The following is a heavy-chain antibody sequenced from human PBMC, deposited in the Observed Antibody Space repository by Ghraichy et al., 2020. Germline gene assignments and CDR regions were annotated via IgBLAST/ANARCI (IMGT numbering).Heavy chain of an antibody. V-gene: IGHV5-51*01. CDR2: IYPGDSDT. CDR1: GYSFTSYW. CDR3: ARQVTTYVWYFDL. J-gene: IGHJ2*01. Sequence: GESLNIACKGSGYSFTSYWIGWVRQMPGKGLEWMGIIYPGDSDTRYSPSFQGQVTISADKSISTAYLQWSSLKASDTAMYYCARQVTTYVWYFDLWGRGTLVTVSS. D-gene: IGHD4-17*01.